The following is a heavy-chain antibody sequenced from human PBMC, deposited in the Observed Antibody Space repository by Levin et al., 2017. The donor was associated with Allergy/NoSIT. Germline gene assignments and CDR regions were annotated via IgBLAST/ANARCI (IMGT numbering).Heavy chain of an antibody. V-gene: IGHV1-2*02. Sequence: GESLKISCKASGYIFTGYYLHWVRQAPGQGLEWKAWINPLSGDTKYAPKFQGTVTLTRDTSSNTAHMEVSGLTSADTAVYFCARESPYYFDYWGQGTLVTVSS. J-gene: IGHJ4*02. CDR1: GYIFTGYY. CDR3: ARESPYYFDY. CDR2: INPLSGDT.